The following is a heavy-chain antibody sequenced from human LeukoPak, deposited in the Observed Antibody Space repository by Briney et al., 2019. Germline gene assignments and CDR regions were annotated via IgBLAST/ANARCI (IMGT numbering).Heavy chain of an antibody. CDR3: ARGGGYNWNYVTSYNWFDP. V-gene: IGHV4-61*02. CDR2: VYSSGRT. J-gene: IGHJ5*02. CDR1: GGSITSGTYY. D-gene: IGHD1-7*01. Sequence: SQTLSLTCTVSGGSITSGTYYWSWIRQPAGKGLEWIGRVYSSGRTSYNPSLKSRGTISVDTSKNQFSLELSSVTAADTAVYYCARGGGYNWNYVTSYNWFDPWGQGTLVTVSS.